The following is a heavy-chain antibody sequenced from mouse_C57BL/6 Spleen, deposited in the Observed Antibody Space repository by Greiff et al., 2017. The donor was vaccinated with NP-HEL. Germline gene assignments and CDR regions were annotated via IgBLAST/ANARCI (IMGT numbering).Heavy chain of an antibody. CDR2: IDPSDSYT. CDR1: GYTFTSYW. Sequence: QVHVKQPGAELVMPGASVKLSCKASGYTFTSYWMHWVKQRPGQGLEWIGEIDPSDSYTNYNQKFKGKSTLTVDKSSSTAYMQLSSLTSEDSAVYYCARYSNHAMDYWGQGTSVTVSS. J-gene: IGHJ4*01. D-gene: IGHD2-5*01. CDR3: ARYSNHAMDY. V-gene: IGHV1-69*01.